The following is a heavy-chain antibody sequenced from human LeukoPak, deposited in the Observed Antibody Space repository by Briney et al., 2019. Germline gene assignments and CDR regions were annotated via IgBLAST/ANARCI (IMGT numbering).Heavy chain of an antibody. Sequence: GASVKVSCKASGYTFTGYYMHWVRQAPGQGLEWMGWINPNSGGTNYAQKFQGRVTMTRDTSISTAYMELSRLRSDDTAVYYCARFQERGGITMIVVEDAFDIWGQGTMVTVSS. D-gene: IGHD3-22*01. CDR1: GYTFTGYY. J-gene: IGHJ3*02. CDR2: INPNSGGT. V-gene: IGHV1-2*02. CDR3: ARFQERGGITMIVVEDAFDI.